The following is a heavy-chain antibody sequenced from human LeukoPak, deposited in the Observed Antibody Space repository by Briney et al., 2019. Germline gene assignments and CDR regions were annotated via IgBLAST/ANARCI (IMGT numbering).Heavy chain of an antibody. CDR3: ARESPGVAVAGTRAFDY. V-gene: IGHV4-4*07. D-gene: IGHD6-19*01. J-gene: IGHJ4*02. Sequence: SHTLSLTHTVSGGSISSYYWSWIRQPAGKGLEWIGRICTSGSTNYNPSLKSRVTMSVDTSKNQFSLKLTSVTAADPAVYYCARESPGVAVAGTRAFDYWGQGTLVTVSS. CDR1: GGSISSYY. CDR2: ICTSGST.